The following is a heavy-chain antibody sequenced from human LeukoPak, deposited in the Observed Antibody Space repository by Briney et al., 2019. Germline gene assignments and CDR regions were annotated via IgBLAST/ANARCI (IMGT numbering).Heavy chain of an antibody. Sequence: ASVKVSFKASGYTFSDYYMHWVRQAPGQGREWMGWVNPNSGGTNYAQKFQGRFTMTRDTSTNTASMEVSGLRSDDTAVYYCSRGAPTIAMTGTGLDYWGQGTLVAVSS. J-gene: IGHJ4*02. CDR3: SRGAPTIAMTGTGLDY. CDR2: VNPNSGGT. CDR1: GYTFSDYY. D-gene: IGHD6-19*01. V-gene: IGHV1-2*02.